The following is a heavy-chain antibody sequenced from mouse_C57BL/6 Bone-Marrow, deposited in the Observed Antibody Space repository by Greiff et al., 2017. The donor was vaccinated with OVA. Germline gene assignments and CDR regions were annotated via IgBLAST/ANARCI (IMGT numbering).Heavy chain of an antibody. CDR1: GFTFSSYG. D-gene: IGHD2-4*01. Sequence: EVQVVESGGDLVKPGGSLKLSCAASGFTFSSYGMSWVRQTPDKGLDWVATIGSGGGYTYYPASGKGRFTISRDNAKNTLYLQMSSLKSEDTAMYYCARGGYDYDGYWGQGTTLTVSS. CDR2: IGSGGGYT. V-gene: IGHV5-6*01. CDR3: ARGGYDYDGY. J-gene: IGHJ2*01.